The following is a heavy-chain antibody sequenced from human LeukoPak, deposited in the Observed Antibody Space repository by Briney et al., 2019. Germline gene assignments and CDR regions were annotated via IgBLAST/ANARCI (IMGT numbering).Heavy chain of an antibody. Sequence: GGSLRLSCAASGFTFSSYAMSWVRQAPGKGLEWVSAISGSGGSTYYADSVKGRFTISRDNSKNTLYLQMNSLRAEDMAVYYCAKDRRYYDSSGSSKEYYFDYWGQGTLVTVSS. CDR3: AKDRRYYDSSGSSKEYYFDY. V-gene: IGHV3-23*01. CDR1: GFTFSSYA. D-gene: IGHD3-22*01. CDR2: ISGSGGST. J-gene: IGHJ4*02.